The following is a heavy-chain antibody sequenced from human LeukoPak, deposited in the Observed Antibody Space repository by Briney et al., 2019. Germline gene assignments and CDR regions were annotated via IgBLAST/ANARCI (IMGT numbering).Heavy chain of an antibody. CDR1: GGSISSYY. Sequence: SETLSLTCTVSGGSISSYYWSWLRQPPGKGLEWIGYIYYSGSTNYNPSLKSRVTISVDTSKNQFSLRLSSVTAADTAVYYCATMGYGDTVKDYYYGMDVWGQGTTVTVSS. D-gene: IGHD4-17*01. J-gene: IGHJ6*02. V-gene: IGHV4-59*12. CDR3: ATMGYGDTVKDYYYGMDV. CDR2: IYYSGST.